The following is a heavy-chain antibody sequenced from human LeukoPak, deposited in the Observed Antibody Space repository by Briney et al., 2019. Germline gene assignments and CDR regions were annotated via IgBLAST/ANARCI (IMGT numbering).Heavy chain of an antibody. CDR2: IYNSGST. V-gene: IGHV4-59*08. CDR1: GGSISSYY. Sequence: SETLSLTCTVSGGSISSYYWSWIRPPPGKGLEWIGYIYNSGSTNHNPSLKIRVTISVDPSTNQFSLKLSAVTAADTCVYYCASHRFGDGLDYWGQGTLVTVSS. J-gene: IGHJ4*02. CDR3: ASHRFGDGLDY. D-gene: IGHD3-10*01.